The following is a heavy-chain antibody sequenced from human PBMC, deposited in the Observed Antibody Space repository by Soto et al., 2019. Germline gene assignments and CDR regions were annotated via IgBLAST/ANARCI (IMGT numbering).Heavy chain of an antibody. J-gene: IGHJ4*02. V-gene: IGHV4-39*01. Sequence: QLQLQESGPGLVKPSETLSLTCSVSDDSINSDKYYWGWIRQPPGKGLEWIGSIYYRGNAYYNPSLQTRATLPLDKPKSQFSLKLNSVTAADSAVYFCARLEGLATISYYFDFWGPGALVTVSS. CDR3: ARLEGLATISYYFDF. CDR1: DDSINSDKYY. D-gene: IGHD3-9*01. CDR2: IYYRGNA.